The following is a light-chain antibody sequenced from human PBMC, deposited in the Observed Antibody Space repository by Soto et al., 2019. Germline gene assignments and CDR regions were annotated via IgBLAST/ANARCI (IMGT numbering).Light chain of an antibody. CDR1: QSVGSSY. V-gene: IGKV3-20*01. CDR2: GTS. Sequence: EIVLTQSPATLSLSPGERATLSCRASQSVGSSYLAWYQQKPGQAPRVLIYGTSSRATGIPARFSGSGSGTDFTLTISRLDPEDFAVYYCHQYGVSPRTFGQGTKVDIK. CDR3: HQYGVSPRT. J-gene: IGKJ1*01.